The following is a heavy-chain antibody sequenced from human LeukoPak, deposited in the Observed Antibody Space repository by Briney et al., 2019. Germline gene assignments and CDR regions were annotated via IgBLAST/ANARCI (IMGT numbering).Heavy chain of an antibody. V-gene: IGHV3-33*01. Sequence: GGSLRLSCAASGFTFDSYGMHWVRQAPGKGLEWVAVIWYDGSNKYYADSVKGRFTISRDNSKNTLYLQMNSLRAEDTAVYYCARDPFMYCSSTSCSTHYYYYGMDVWGQGTTVTVSS. CDR3: ARDPFMYCSSTSCSTHYYYYGMDV. D-gene: IGHD2-2*01. CDR2: IWYDGSNK. CDR1: GFTFDSYG. J-gene: IGHJ6*02.